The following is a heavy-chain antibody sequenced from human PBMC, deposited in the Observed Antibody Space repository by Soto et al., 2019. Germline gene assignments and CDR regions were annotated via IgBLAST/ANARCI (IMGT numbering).Heavy chain of an antibody. CDR1: GFTFSSYA. J-gene: IGHJ4*02. Sequence: PGGSLRLSCAASGFTFSSYAMSWVRQAPGKGLEWVSAISGSGGSTYYADSVKGRFTISRDNSKNTLYLQMNSLRAEDTAVYYCAKAGRLDYGDPTTYFDYWGQGTLVTVSS. V-gene: IGHV3-23*01. D-gene: IGHD4-17*01. CDR2: ISGSGGST. CDR3: AKAGRLDYGDPTTYFDY.